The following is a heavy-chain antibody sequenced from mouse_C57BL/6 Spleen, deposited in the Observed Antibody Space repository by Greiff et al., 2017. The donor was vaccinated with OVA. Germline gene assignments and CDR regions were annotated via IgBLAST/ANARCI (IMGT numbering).Heavy chain of an antibody. CDR3: ARDMITRFDY. V-gene: IGHV5-4*01. J-gene: IGHJ2*01. Sequence: DVKLVESGGGLVKPGGSLKLSCAASGFTFSSYAMSWVRQTPEKRLEWVATISDGGSYTYYPDNVKGRFTISRDNAKNNLYLQMSHLKSEDTAMYYCARDMITRFDYWGQGTTLTVSS. D-gene: IGHD2-4*01. CDR1: GFTFSSYA. CDR2: ISDGGSYT.